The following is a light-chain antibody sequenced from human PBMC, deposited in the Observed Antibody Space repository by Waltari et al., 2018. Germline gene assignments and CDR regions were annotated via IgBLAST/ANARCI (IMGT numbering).Light chain of an antibody. CDR1: SRDIGGYTS. Sequence: QSALTQPASVSASPGQSITISGTGSSRDIGGYTSVSWYQQYPGQAPKVLLSGVYNRPSGVSDRFSGSKLDNTASLTISGLRAEDEAAYFCCSYTSISTVVFGGGTKVTVL. V-gene: IGLV2-14*01. CDR2: GVY. CDR3: CSYTSISTVV. J-gene: IGLJ2*01.